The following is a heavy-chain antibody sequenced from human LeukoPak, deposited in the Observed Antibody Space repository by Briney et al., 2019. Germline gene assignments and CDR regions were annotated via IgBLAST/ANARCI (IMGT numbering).Heavy chain of an antibody. D-gene: IGHD1-26*01. CDR3: ARPDIVGATRGAFDI. J-gene: IGHJ3*02. V-gene: IGHV4-34*01. CDR1: GGSFSGYY. Sequence: SETLSLTCAVYGGSFSGYYWSWIRQPPGKGLEWIGEINHSGSTYYNPSLKSRVTISVDTSKNQFSLKLSSVTAADTAVYYCARPDIVGATRGAFDIWGQGTMVTVSS. CDR2: INHSGST.